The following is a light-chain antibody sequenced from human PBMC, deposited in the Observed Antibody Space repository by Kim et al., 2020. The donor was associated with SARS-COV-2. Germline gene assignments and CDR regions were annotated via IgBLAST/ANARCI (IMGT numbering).Light chain of an antibody. J-gene: IGKJ2*01. Sequence: SESVGDRVNIACRARRDINYDLAWYEQKPGKHPNLLTYAASTLQSGVPSRFSGSGSGTDFTLTINNLQPEDVATYYCQVYDDIPYTFGQGTKLEI. CDR3: QVYDDIPYT. V-gene: IGKV1-27*01. CDR2: AAS. CDR1: RDINYD.